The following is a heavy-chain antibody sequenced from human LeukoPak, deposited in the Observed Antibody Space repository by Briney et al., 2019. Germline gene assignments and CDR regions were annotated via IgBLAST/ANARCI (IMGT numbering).Heavy chain of an antibody. Sequence: GGSLRLSCAASGFTFSGNWMSWVRQAPGKGLEWVANIKHDGSEKYYVDSVKGRFTISRDNAKNSLYLQMNSLRAEDTAAYYCARFSYCSGGSCYYYLDYWGQGTQVTVSS. CDR3: ARFSYCSGGSCYYYLDY. CDR2: IKHDGSEK. V-gene: IGHV3-7*01. CDR1: GFTFSGNW. D-gene: IGHD2-15*01. J-gene: IGHJ4*02.